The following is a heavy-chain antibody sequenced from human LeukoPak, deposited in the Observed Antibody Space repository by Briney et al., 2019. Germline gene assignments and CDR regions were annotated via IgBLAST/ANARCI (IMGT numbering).Heavy chain of an antibody. Sequence: PGGSLRLSCAASGFTFSSYGMHWVRQAPGKGLEWVAFIRYDGSNKYYADSVKGRFTISRDNSKNTLYLQMNSLRAEDTAVYYCAKVAPGYTYGAHFDYCGQGTLGTVSS. J-gene: IGHJ4*02. V-gene: IGHV3-30*02. CDR2: IRYDGSNK. CDR3: AKVAPGYTYGAHFDY. D-gene: IGHD5-18*01. CDR1: GFTFSSYG.